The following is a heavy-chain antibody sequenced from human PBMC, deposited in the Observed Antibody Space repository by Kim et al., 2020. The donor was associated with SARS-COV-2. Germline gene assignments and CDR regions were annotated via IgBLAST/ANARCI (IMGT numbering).Heavy chain of an antibody. CDR1: GGSMSNYY. CDR3: ARGGTNQLAQV. D-gene: IGHD2-2*01. Sequence: SETLSLTCTVSGGSMSNYYWNWIRQPPGKELEWMGYIFYSGTTNYNPSVKSRVSISLDTSKNQFSLNLTSVTAAATAVYFCARGGTNQLAQVWGQATLVT. J-gene: IGHJ4*02. V-gene: IGHV4-59*13. CDR2: IFYSGTT.